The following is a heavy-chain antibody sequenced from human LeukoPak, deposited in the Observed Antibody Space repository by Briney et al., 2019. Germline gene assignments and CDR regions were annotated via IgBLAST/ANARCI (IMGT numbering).Heavy chain of an antibody. D-gene: IGHD3-16*02. Sequence: ATVNVSFKSDASAFTNNSISRMWHRPAPGLEREGGISINNGSKKYEQKFRSRVTMTIDKSKSNAYMEMRSLRSDDMAMYYGARGGYYHWGSYPPYYFDYWGQGTLVTVSS. CDR2: ISINNGSK. V-gene: IGHV1-18*03. J-gene: IGHJ4*02. CDR3: ARGGYYHWGSYPPYYFDY. CDR1: ASAFTNNS.